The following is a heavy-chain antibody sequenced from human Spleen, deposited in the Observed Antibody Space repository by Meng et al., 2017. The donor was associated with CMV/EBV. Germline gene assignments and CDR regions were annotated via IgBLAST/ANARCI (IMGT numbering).Heavy chain of an antibody. CDR3: ARESSIAARPYYFDY. Sequence: ASVKVSCKASGYTFSHFGITWIRQAPGQGLEWMGIINPSGGSTSYAQKFQGRVTMTRDTSTSTVYMELSSLRSEDTAVYYCARESSIAARPYYFDYWGQGTLVTVSS. V-gene: IGHV1-46*01. J-gene: IGHJ4*02. D-gene: IGHD6-6*01. CDR2: INPSGGST. CDR1: GYTFSHFG.